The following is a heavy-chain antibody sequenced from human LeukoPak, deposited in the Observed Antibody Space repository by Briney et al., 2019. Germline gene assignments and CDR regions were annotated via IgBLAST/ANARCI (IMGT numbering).Heavy chain of an antibody. J-gene: IGHJ4*02. Sequence: PGGSLRLSCAASGFTFSSYAMNWVRQAPGKGLEWVSCVTNSGDITYYADSVKGRFTISRDNSKNTLYLQMNSLRADDTAVYYCAKNLYYDILTTWDYWGQGTLVTVSS. CDR3: AKNLYYDILTTWDY. V-gene: IGHV3-23*05. D-gene: IGHD3-9*01. CDR1: GFTFSSYA. CDR2: VTNSGDIT.